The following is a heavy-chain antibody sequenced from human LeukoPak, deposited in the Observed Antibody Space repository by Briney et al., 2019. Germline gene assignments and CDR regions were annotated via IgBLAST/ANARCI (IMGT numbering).Heavy chain of an antibody. J-gene: IGHJ5*02. CDR1: GYSISSGYY. V-gene: IGHV4-38-2*02. Sequence: PSETLSLTCTVSGYSISSGYYWGWIRQPPGKGLEWIGSIYHSGSTYYNPSLKSRVTISVDTSKNQFSLNLSSVTAADTAVYYCARHGYGDYVGNWFDPWGQGTLVTVSS. D-gene: IGHD4-17*01. CDR2: IYHSGST. CDR3: ARHGYGDYVGNWFDP.